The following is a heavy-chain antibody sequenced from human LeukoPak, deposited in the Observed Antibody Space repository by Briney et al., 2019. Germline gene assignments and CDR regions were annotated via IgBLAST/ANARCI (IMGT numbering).Heavy chain of an antibody. CDR2: ISYDGSNK. J-gene: IGHJ4*02. CDR1: GFTFSSYA. Sequence: PGGSLRLSCAASGFTFSSYAMHWVRQAPGKGLEWVAVISYDGSNKYYADSVKGRFTISRDNSKNTLYLQMNSLRAEDTAVYYCAKELHSRGYGANFDYWGQGTLVTVSS. V-gene: IGHV3-30-3*01. CDR3: AKELHSRGYGANFDY. D-gene: IGHD3-10*01.